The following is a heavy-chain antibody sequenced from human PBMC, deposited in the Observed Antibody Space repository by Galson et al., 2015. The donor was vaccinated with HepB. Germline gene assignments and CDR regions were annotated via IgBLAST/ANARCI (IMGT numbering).Heavy chain of an antibody. Sequence: SLRLSCAASGFTFSSYGMHWVRQAPGKGLEWVAVIWYDGSNKYYADSVKGRFTISRDNPKNTLYLQMNSLRAEDTAVYYCARDSEYRRYNPGILDYWGQGTLVTVSS. CDR2: IWYDGSNK. J-gene: IGHJ4*02. CDR1: GFTFSSYG. D-gene: IGHD6-6*01. CDR3: ARDSEYRRYNPGILDY. V-gene: IGHV3-33*01.